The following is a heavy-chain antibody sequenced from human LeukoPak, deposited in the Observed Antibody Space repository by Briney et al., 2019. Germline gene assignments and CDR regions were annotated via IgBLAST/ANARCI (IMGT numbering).Heavy chain of an antibody. D-gene: IGHD1-1*01. Sequence: GSLRLSCAASGFTFSSYGMHWVRQAPGKGLEWVAVISYDGSNKYYADSVEGRFTISRDNSKNTLYLQMNSLRAEDTAVYYCAKRKTSTAFDYWGQGTLVTVSS. CDR1: GFTFSSYG. CDR3: AKRKTSTAFDY. CDR2: ISYDGSNK. V-gene: IGHV3-30*18. J-gene: IGHJ4*02.